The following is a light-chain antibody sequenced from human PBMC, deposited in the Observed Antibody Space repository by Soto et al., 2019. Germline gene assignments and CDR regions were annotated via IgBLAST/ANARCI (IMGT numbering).Light chain of an antibody. CDR3: QQSYTTLWT. CDR1: QNIRSH. CDR2: SAS. J-gene: IGKJ1*01. Sequence: DIQMTKSPSAQSASVGDTVTITCRASQNIRSHLNWYQQIPGKAPELLIYSASRLQSGVPSRFGGSGSGTYFTLTISDLQPEDFATYYCQQSYTTLWTFGQVTIVDI. V-gene: IGKV1-39*01.